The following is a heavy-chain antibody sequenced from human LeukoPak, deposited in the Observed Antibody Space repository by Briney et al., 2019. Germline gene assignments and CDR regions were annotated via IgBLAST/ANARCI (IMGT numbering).Heavy chain of an antibody. CDR2: IFYGGGS. V-gene: IGHV4-61*08. J-gene: IGHJ6*02. D-gene: IGHD6-25*01. CDR3: VRDRWQRGDQWYYYGMDV. Sequence: PSETLSLTCTVSGGSISSSGYYWGWIRQPPGKGLEWIAYIFYGGGSNYNPSLKSRVTISADMSKNQLSLKLTSVTAADTAVYYCVRDRWQRGDQWYYYGMDVWGQGTTVTVSS. CDR1: GGSISSSGYY.